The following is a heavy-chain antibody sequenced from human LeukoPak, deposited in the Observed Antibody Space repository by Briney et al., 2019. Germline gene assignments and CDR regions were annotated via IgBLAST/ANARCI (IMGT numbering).Heavy chain of an antibody. J-gene: IGHJ4*02. CDR3: ARDLNWYVFRY. D-gene: IGHD1-14*01. Sequence: GGSLRLSCAASGFTVSNNYMTWVRQAPGKGLELVSVIYSAGITYYADSVKGRFTISRDISKNTLYLQMNSLRVEDTAVYYCARDLNWYVFRYWGQGTLVTVSS. CDR1: GFTVSNNY. V-gene: IGHV3-66*01. CDR2: IYSAGIT.